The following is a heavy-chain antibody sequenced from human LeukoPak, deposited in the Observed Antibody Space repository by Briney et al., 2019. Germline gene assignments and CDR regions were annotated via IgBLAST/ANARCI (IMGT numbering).Heavy chain of an antibody. V-gene: IGHV1-2*02. Sequence: ASVKVSCKVSGYTLTELSMHCVRQAPGQGLEWMGWINPNSGGTNYAQKFQGRVTMTRDTSISTAYMELSRLRSDDTAVYYCARDITGEEDYWGQGTLVTVSS. CDR3: ARDITGEEDY. D-gene: IGHD7-27*01. CDR1: GYTLTELS. J-gene: IGHJ4*02. CDR2: INPNSGGT.